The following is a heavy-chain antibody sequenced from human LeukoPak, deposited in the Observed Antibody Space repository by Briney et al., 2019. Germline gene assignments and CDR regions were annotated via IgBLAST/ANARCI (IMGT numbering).Heavy chain of an antibody. V-gene: IGHV3-48*02. CDR2: ISSSSSTI. Sequence: GGSLRLSCAASGFTFSSYSMNWVRQAPGKGLEWVSYISSSSSTIYYADSVKGRFTISRDNAKNSLYLQMNSLRDEDTAVYYCAREVGPNYYGSKRLDYWGQGTLVTVSS. J-gene: IGHJ4*02. CDR3: AREVGPNYYGSKRLDY. D-gene: IGHD3-10*01. CDR1: GFTFSSYS.